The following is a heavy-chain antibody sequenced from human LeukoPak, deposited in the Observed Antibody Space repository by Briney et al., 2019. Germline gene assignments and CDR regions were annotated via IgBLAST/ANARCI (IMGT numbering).Heavy chain of an antibody. CDR3: ARDQVSRYYYDSSGYYYLDY. J-gene: IGHJ4*02. V-gene: IGHV3-20*04. CDR1: GFTFDEYG. CDR2: INWNGGST. Sequence: PGGSLRLSCAASGFTFDEYGMSWVRQAPGKGLEWVSGINWNGGSTGYADSVKGRFTISRDNAKNSLYLQMNSLRAEDTALYYCARDQVSRYYYDSSGYYYLDYWGQGTLVTVSS. D-gene: IGHD3-22*01.